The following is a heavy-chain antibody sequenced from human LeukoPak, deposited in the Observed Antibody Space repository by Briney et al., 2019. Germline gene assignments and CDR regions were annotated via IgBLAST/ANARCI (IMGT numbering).Heavy chain of an antibody. Sequence: GSLRLSCAASGFTFSTYGMYWVRQAPGKGLEWVATIWSDGSNKYYADSVKGRFTISSDNSKNTLYLQMNSLRAEDTAVYYCASVCSGTSCHFDYWGQGTLVTVSS. CDR1: GFTFSTYG. V-gene: IGHV3-33*01. CDR2: IWSDGSNK. D-gene: IGHD2-2*01. J-gene: IGHJ4*02. CDR3: ASVCSGTSCHFDY.